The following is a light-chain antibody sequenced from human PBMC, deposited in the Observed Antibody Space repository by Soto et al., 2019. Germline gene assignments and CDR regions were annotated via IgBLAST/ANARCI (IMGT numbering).Light chain of an antibody. J-gene: IGKJ5*01. CDR2: GAS. V-gene: IGKV3-15*01. CDR3: QQYNNWPPT. Sequence: EIVMTQSPATLSVSPGERATLSCRASQSVSSNLAWYQQKPGQAPRLLIYGASTRATGIPARFGGSSSGTEFTLTISSLQSEDFAVYHCQQYNNWPPTVGQGTRLEIK. CDR1: QSVSSN.